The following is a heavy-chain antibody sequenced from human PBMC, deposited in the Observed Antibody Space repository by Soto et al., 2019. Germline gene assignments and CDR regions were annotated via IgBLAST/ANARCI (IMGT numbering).Heavy chain of an antibody. J-gene: IGHJ5*02. D-gene: IGHD6-13*01. CDR3: AKEPRIAAAGTHWFDP. CDR1: GFTFSSYA. V-gene: IGHV3-23*01. CDR2: ISGSGGST. Sequence: GGSLRLSCAASGFTFSSYAMSWVRQAPGKGLEWVSAISGSGGSTYYADSVKGRFTISRDNSKNTLYLQMNSLRAEDTAVYYCAKEPRIAAAGTHWFDPRGQGTLVTVSS.